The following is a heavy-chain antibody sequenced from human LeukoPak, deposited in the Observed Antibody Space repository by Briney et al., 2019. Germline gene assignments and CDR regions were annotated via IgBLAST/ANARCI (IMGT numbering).Heavy chain of an antibody. Sequence: PSETLSLTCTVSGGSISSYYWSWIRQPAGKGLEWIGRIYTSGSTNCNPSLKSRVTMSVDTSKNQFSLKLSSVTAADTAVYYCARYADFWSGYSDNWFDPWGQGTLVTVSS. D-gene: IGHD3-3*01. CDR3: ARYADFWSGYSDNWFDP. CDR1: GGSISSYY. CDR2: IYTSGST. J-gene: IGHJ5*02. V-gene: IGHV4-4*07.